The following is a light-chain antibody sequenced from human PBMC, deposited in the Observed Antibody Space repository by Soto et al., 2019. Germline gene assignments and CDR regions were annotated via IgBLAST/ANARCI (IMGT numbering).Light chain of an antibody. CDR2: AAS. CDR3: QQGNSFPLT. J-gene: IGKJ4*01. Sequence: DIQMTQSPSSVSASVGDRVTITCRASQGINNLLAWFQQKPGEAPRLLIYAASSLHSGVPSRFSGSRSGTDFTLTISSLQPEDFATYYCQQGNSFPLTFGGGTKVEIK. CDR1: QGINNL. V-gene: IGKV1-12*01.